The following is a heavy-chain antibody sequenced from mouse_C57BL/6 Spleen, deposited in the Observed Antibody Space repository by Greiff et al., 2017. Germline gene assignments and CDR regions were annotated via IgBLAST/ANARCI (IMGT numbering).Heavy chain of an antibody. Sequence: VQLQQPGTELVKPGASVKLSCKASGYTFPSYWMHWVKQRPGQGLEWIGNINPSNGGTNYNEKFKSKATLTVDKSSSTAYMQLSSLTSEDSAVYYCAREAITTVVATDYWGQGTTLTVSS. D-gene: IGHD1-1*01. CDR2: INPSNGGT. CDR1: GYTFPSYW. J-gene: IGHJ2*01. V-gene: IGHV1-53*01. CDR3: AREAITTVVATDY.